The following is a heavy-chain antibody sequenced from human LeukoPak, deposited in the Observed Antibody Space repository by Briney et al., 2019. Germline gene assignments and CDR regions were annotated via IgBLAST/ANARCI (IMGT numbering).Heavy chain of an antibody. CDR2: ISGSGGST. CDR3: AVVGGGARPYYYYGMDV. J-gene: IGHJ6*02. D-gene: IGHD3-16*01. Sequence: PGGSLRLSCAASGFTFSSYAMSWVRQAPGKGLEWVSSISGSGGSTYYADSVKGRFTISRDNSKNTLYLQMNSLRAEDTAVYYCAVVGGGARPYYYYGMDVWGQGTTVTVSS. CDR1: GFTFSSYA. V-gene: IGHV3-23*01.